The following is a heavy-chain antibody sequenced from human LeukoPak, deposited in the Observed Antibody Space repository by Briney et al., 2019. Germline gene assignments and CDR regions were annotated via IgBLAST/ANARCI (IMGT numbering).Heavy chain of an antibody. V-gene: IGHV4-59*01. Sequence: SETLSLTCTVSGGSISSYYWSWIPQPPGNGLDWIGYIYYSGSTNYNPSLKSRVTISVHTSNNQFSRKLSSVTAADTAVYYCARDSTSSYCGGDCYAFDIWGQGTMVTVSS. CDR1: GGSISSYY. CDR2: IYYSGST. J-gene: IGHJ3*02. CDR3: ARDSTSSYCGGDCYAFDI. D-gene: IGHD2-21*02.